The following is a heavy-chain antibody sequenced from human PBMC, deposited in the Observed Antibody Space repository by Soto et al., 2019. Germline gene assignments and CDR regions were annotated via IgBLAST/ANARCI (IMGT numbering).Heavy chain of an antibody. Sequence: SLRLSCAASGFTFSSYAMHWVRPAPGKGLEYVSAITSNGGNTDYASSVKGRFTISRDNSKNTLYLQMGSLRAEDMAVYYCARRIPFGYGMDVWGQGTTVTVSS. D-gene: IGHD2-21*01. V-gene: IGHV3-64*01. CDR1: GFTFSSYA. CDR2: ITSNGGNT. CDR3: ARRIPFGYGMDV. J-gene: IGHJ6*02.